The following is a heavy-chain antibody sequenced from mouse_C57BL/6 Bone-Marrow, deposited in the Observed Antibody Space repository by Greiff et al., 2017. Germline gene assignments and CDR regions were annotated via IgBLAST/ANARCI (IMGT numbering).Heavy chain of an antibody. CDR1: GFTFSNYW. J-gene: IGHJ4*01. V-gene: IGHV6-3*01. D-gene: IGHD2-2*01. Sequence: EVHLVESGGGLVQPGGSMKLSCVASGFTFSNYWMNWVRQSPEKGLEWVAQIRLKSDNYATHYAESVKGRFTIARDDSKSSVCLRMNNLRAEDAGICYYTGGGLRWAMDYWGQGTSVTVSS. CDR2: IRLKSDNYAT. CDR3: TGGGLRWAMDY.